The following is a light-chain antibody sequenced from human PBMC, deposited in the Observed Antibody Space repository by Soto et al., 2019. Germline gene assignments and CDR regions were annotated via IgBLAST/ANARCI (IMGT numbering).Light chain of an antibody. CDR2: GAS. CDR1: QSVSSSY. J-gene: IGKJ3*01. V-gene: IGKV3-20*01. CDR3: QHYGNTPNPVK. Sequence: MEFTQTPYTLCAATDERVTLSFRASQSVSSSYLAWYQQKPGQAPRLLIYGASSRATGIPARFSGSGSGTDFTLTVSRLEPEDFAVYYCQHYGNTPNPVKFGPGTKVDI.